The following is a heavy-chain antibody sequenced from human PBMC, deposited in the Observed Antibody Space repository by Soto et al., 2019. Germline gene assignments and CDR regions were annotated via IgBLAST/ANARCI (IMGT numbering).Heavy chain of an antibody. CDR1: GYTLTELS. CDR2: FDPEDGET. V-gene: IGHV1-24*01. Sequence: GASVKVSCKVSGYTLTELSMHWVRQAPGKGLEGMGGFDPEDGETIYAQKFQGRVTMTEDTSTDTAYMELSSLRSEDTAVYYCATVLLTGFIRDNWFDPWGQGTLVTVSS. J-gene: IGHJ5*02. D-gene: IGHD1-20*01. CDR3: ATVLLTGFIRDNWFDP.